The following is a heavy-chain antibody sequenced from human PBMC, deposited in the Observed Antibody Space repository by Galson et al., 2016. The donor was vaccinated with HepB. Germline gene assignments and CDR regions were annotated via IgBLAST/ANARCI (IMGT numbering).Heavy chain of an antibody. J-gene: IGHJ4*02. CDR3: ARDYFCVGASCRGERGRFDY. D-gene: IGHD2-21*01. V-gene: IGHV3-7*01. CDR1: GFIFSTYW. Sequence: SLRLSCAASGFIFSTYWMSWVRQAPGKGLEWVANIKQDGSEKYYVDSVKGRFTISRDNAKKSLFLQMSSLRAEDTAMYYCARDYFCVGASCRGERGRFDYWGQGALVTVSS. CDR2: IKQDGSEK.